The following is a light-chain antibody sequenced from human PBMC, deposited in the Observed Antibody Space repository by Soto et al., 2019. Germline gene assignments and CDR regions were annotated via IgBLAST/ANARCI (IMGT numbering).Light chain of an antibody. J-gene: IGLJ2*01. CDR3: QVWDSSIDHVV. CDR1: NIGSKS. V-gene: IGLV3-21*04. Sequence: SYELTQPPSVSVAPGKTARITCGGNNIGSKSVHWYQQKPGQAPVLVIYYDSDRPSGIPERFSGSNSGNTATLTISRVEAGDAADSYCQVWDSSIDHVVFGGGTKLTVL. CDR2: YDS.